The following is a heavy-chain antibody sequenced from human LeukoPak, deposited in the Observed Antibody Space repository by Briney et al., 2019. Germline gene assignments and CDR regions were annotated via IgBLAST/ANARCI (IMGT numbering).Heavy chain of an antibody. J-gene: IGHJ4*02. D-gene: IGHD5-12*01. V-gene: IGHV3-11*01. Sequence: PGGSLRLSCAASGFTFSDYYMSWVRQAPGKGLEWVSYISSSGTTIYYADSVKGRFTISRDNAKNSLYLQMNSLRAEDTAVYYCTTDGDDIVTDEFDYWGQGTLVTVSS. CDR2: ISSSGTTI. CDR1: GFTFSDYY. CDR3: TTDGDDIVTDEFDY.